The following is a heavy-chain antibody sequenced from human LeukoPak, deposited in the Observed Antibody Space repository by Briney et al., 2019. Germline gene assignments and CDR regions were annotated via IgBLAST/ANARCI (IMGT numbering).Heavy chain of an antibody. D-gene: IGHD1-1*01. V-gene: IGHV4-39*01. CDR1: GGSISSSSYY. CDR2: IYYSGST. CDR3: ASHHQTGTDLFDAFDI. J-gene: IGHJ3*02. Sequence: SETLSLTCTVSGGSISSSSYYWGWIRQPPGKGLEWIGSIYYSGSTYYNPSLKSRVTISVDTSKNQFSLKLSSVTAADTAVYYCASHHQTGTDLFDAFDIWGQGTMVTVSS.